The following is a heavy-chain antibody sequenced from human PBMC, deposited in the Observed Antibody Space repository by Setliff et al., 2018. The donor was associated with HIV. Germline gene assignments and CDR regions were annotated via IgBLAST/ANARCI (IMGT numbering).Heavy chain of an antibody. Sequence: ASVKVSCKASGYSLSTYAISWVRQAPGQGLEWMGWIDSNNGNRNFAQKFRGRVTMTTDISTNTAYMEVRSLSFDDTAMYYCATDPGYSSTWYSESFQHWGQGTVVTVSS. CDR1: GYSLSTYA. CDR3: ATDPGYSSTWYSESFQH. V-gene: IGHV1-18*01. CDR2: IDSNNGNR. D-gene: IGHD6-13*01. J-gene: IGHJ1*01.